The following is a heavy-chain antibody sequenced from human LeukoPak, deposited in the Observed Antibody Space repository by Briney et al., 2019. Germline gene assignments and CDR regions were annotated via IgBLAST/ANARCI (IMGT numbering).Heavy chain of an antibody. J-gene: IGHJ4*02. CDR2: IYHSGST. CDR3: ARERAVATFDY. D-gene: IGHD6-19*01. V-gene: IGHV4-38-2*02. Sequence: SETLSLTCTVSGYSISSGYYWGWIRQPPGKGLEWIGSIYHSGSTYYNPSLKSRVTISVDTSKNQFSLKLSSVTAADTAVYYCARERAVATFDYWGQGTLVTVSS. CDR1: GYSISSGYY.